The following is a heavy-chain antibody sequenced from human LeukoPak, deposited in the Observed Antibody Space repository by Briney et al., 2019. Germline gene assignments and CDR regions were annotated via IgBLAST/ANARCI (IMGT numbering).Heavy chain of an antibody. CDR1: GFSFNTFA. CDR3: SRGAQGSDGRTAFDH. J-gene: IGHJ4*02. Sequence: GRSLRLSCAASGFSFNTFAMHWVRQAPGKGLEWVAIISDSGSNIYYAKSVEGGFTISRDNSRNTLSLQINSLATEDTAIYYCSRGAQGSDGRTAFDHWGQGTLVTVSS. D-gene: IGHD4-23*01. V-gene: IGHV3-30*01. CDR2: ISDSGSNI.